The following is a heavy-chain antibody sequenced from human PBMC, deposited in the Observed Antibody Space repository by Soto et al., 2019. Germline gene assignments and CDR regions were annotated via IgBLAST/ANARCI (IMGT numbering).Heavy chain of an antibody. CDR1: GFIVSNNY. Sequence: EVQLVESGGGLIQPGGSLRLSCAASGFIVSNNYMSWVRQAPGKGLEWISVIYSGGTTYYADSVKGRFTISRDNSKNTLYLQMNSLRPEDSAVYYCAIRSGTHGWGQGTTVTVSS. CDR2: IYSGGTT. J-gene: IGHJ6*02. V-gene: IGHV3-53*01. D-gene: IGHD1-26*01. CDR3: AIRSGTHG.